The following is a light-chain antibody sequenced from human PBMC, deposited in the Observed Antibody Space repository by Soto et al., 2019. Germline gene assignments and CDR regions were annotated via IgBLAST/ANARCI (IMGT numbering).Light chain of an antibody. Sequence: EIAITQSPATLTVSPGERATLSCRASQSISSNVAWCQQKPGQAPRLLMFRTSSRATGVPARFSGGGSGTEFNLTISSLQSEDFGVYYCQQYNNWSRDTFGGGTKVDIK. J-gene: IGKJ4*01. V-gene: IGKV3-15*01. CDR2: RTS. CDR1: QSISSN. CDR3: QQYNNWSRDT.